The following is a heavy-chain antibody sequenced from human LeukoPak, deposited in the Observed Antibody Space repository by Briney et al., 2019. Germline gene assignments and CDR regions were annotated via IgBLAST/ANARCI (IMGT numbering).Heavy chain of an antibody. V-gene: IGHV3-48*01. Sequence: GGSLRLSCAASGFTFSDYSMNWVRQAPGKGLEWVSYISSSSINYADSVRGRFTISRDTAKNSVYLQMNSLRAEDTAVYYCARDWRYSFDYWGQGTLVTVSS. CDR1: GFTFSDYS. D-gene: IGHD5-12*01. CDR2: ISSSSI. J-gene: IGHJ4*02. CDR3: ARDWRYSFDY.